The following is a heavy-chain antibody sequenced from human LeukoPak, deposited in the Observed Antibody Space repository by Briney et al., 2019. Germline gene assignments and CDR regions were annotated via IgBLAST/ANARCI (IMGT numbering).Heavy chain of an antibody. V-gene: IGHV4-61*08. D-gene: IGHD4-17*01. CDR1: GGSISSGDYY. Sequence: KPSQTLSLTCTVSGGSISSGDYYWSWIRQPPGKGLEWIGYIYYSGSTNYNPSLKTRVTISVDTSKNQFSLKLSSVTAADTAVYYCARAGSYGDYVNYFDYWGQGTLVTVSS. J-gene: IGHJ4*02. CDR3: ARAGSYGDYVNYFDY. CDR2: IYYSGST.